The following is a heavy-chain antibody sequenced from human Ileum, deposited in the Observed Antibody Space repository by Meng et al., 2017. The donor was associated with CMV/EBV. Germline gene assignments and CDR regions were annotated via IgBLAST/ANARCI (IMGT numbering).Heavy chain of an antibody. Sequence: EHLQESPPGLEKPWEPMSLFCSVSGACVTSHWWIWIRQSAGKGLGWIGRINITWRTYFNTSLKSRVTLSIDKSKDQFYLRLNSLTAANPAVYYWTIDPIAAAPAVFDSWGQGTLVTVPS. CDR2: INITWRT. J-gene: IGHJ4*02. CDR1: GACVTSHW. V-gene: IGHV4-4*07. D-gene: IGHD2-15*01. CDR3: TIDPIAAAPAVFDS.